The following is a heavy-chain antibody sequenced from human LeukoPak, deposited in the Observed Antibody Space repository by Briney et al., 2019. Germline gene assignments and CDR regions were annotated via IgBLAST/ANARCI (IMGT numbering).Heavy chain of an antibody. V-gene: IGHV1-2*02. D-gene: IGHD3-3*01. CDR2: INTKSGRT. J-gene: IGHJ5*02. Sequence: EALVKVSCKASGYSFTDYYIHWVRQAPGQGLEWMGWINTKSGRTSSARKFQGRVTMTRDPSITTVYMDMAWLTSDDTAIYFCARADFIDAGPYLIGPWGQGTLVTVSS. CDR1: GYSFTDYY. CDR3: ARADFIDAGPYLIGP.